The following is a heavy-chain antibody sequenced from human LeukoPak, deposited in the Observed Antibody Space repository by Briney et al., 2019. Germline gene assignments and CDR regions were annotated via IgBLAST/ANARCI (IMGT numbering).Heavy chain of an antibody. CDR3: AKARGYRSSTSCSKGGYFDY. V-gene: IGHV3-23*01. J-gene: IGHJ4*02. CDR2: ISGSGGST. Sequence: GGSLRLSCAASGFTFSSYAMSWVRQAPGKGLEWVSAISGSGGSTYYADSVKGRFTISRDNSKNTLHLQMNSLRAEDTAVYYCAKARGYRSSTSCSKGGYFDYWGQGTLVTVSS. CDR1: GFTFSSYA. D-gene: IGHD2-2*01.